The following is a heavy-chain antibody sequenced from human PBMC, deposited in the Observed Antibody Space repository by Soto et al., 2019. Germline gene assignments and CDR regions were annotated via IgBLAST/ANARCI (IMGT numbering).Heavy chain of an antibody. CDR3: ARMFCSTTTCDSWFDP. CDR2: IDPRDSYV. CDR1: GYTFTTFW. D-gene: IGHD2-2*01. J-gene: IGHJ5*02. V-gene: IGHV5-10-1*01. Sequence: PGESLKISCTGFGYTFTTFWISWVRQMPWKGLEWMGRIDPRDSYVNYSPSFQGHVTISLDKSISTAYLQWGSLKASDTAMYYCARMFCSTTTCDSWFDPWGQGTMMTVYS.